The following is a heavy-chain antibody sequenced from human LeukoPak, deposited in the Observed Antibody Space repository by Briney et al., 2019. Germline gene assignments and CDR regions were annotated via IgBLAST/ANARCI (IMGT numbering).Heavy chain of an antibody. CDR1: GGSISSYY. J-gene: IGHJ5*02. D-gene: IGHD3-10*01. V-gene: IGHV4-59*01. CDR2: IYYSGST. CDR3: ARHRARVRGVIKGFDP. Sequence: SETLSLTCTVSGGSISSYYWSWIRQPPGKGLEWIGYIYYSGSTNYNPSLKSRVTISVDTSKNQFSLKLSSVTAADTAVYYCARHRARVRGVIKGFDPWGQGTLVTVSS.